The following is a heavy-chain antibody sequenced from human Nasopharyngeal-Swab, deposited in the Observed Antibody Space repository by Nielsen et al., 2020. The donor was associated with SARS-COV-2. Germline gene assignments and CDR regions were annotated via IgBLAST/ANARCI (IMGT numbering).Heavy chain of an antibody. CDR1: GFIFSSYR. Sequence: GESLKISCAASGFIFSSYRMNLVRQAPGTGLELVSSISSSSSYIYYAHSVKGRFTISRDNAKNSLYLQMNSLRAEDTAVYYCARGGSASGISYNWFDPWGQGTLVSVSS. V-gene: IGHV3-21*01. CDR3: ARGGSASGISYNWFDP. CDR2: ISSSSSYI. D-gene: IGHD3-10*01. J-gene: IGHJ5*02.